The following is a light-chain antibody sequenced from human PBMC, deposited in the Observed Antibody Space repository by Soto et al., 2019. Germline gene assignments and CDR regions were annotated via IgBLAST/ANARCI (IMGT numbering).Light chain of an antibody. V-gene: IGLV2-14*01. J-gene: IGLJ3*02. CDR2: DVS. CDR1: SSDVGGYNY. Sequence: QSALTQPASVSGSPGQSITISCTGTSSDVGGYNYVSWYQQHPGKAPKLMIYDVSNRPSGVSNLFSGSKSRNTASLTISGLQAEDEDDYYCSSYTSSSTRVFGGGTKVTVL. CDR3: SSYTSSSTRV.